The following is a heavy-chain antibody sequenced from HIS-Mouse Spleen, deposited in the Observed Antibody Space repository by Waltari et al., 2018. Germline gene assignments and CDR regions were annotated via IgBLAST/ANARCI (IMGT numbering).Heavy chain of an antibody. J-gene: IGHJ4*02. Sequence: QVQLVQSGAEVKKPGASVKVSCKASGYTFTSYAINWLRQATGQGLEWMGWMNPNSGNTGYAQKFQGRVTMTRNTSISTAYMELSSLRSEDTAVYYCARGHDYSNYFDYWGQGTLVTVSS. D-gene: IGHD4-4*01. CDR1: GYTFTSYA. CDR3: ARGHDYSNYFDY. V-gene: IGHV1-8*01. CDR2: MNPNSGNT.